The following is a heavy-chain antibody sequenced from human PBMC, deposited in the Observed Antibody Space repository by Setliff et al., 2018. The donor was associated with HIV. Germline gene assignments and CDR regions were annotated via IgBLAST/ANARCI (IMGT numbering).Heavy chain of an antibody. D-gene: IGHD1-1*01. J-gene: IGHJ6*02. CDR1: GFTFRTYD. CDR3: AKVKGKTGIQFYYGMDF. V-gene: IGHV3-30*18. CDR2: ISDDGSSE. Sequence: VGSLRLSCAASGFTFRTYDMQRVRQAPGKGLEWVALISDDGSSEYYGASVKGRFIISRDNSKNILYLQMNSQRVEDTAIYYCAKVKGKTGIQFYYGMDFWGQGTTVTVSS.